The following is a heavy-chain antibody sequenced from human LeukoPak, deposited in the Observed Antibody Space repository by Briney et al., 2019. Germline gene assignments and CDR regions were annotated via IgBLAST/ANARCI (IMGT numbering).Heavy chain of an antibody. CDR1: TFTFSSYN. D-gene: IGHD2-21*01. V-gene: IGHV3-48*02. J-gene: IGHJ4*02. Sequence: GGSLRLSCAASTFTFSSYNMNWVRRPPGKGLEWVSYISSSSSTIYYADSVKGRFTISRDNARNSLYLQMDSLRDEDTAVYYCARSPPFAYYFDFWGQGTLVTVSS. CDR2: ISSSSSTI. CDR3: ARSPPFAYYFDF.